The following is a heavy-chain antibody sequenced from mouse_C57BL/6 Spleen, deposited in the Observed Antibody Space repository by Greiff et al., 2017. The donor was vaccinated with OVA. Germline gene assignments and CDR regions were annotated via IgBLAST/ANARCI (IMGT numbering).Heavy chain of an antibody. CDR3: ARWDYYGSSYGY. D-gene: IGHD1-1*01. CDR1: GYTFTSYW. V-gene: IGHV1-64*01. J-gene: IGHJ2*01. CDR2: IHPNSGST. Sequence: QVQLKQPGAELVKPGASVKLSCKASGYTFTSYWMHWVKQRPGQGLEWIGMIHPNSGSTNYNEKFKSKATLTVDKSSSTAYMQLSSLTSEDSAVYYCARWDYYGSSYGYWGQGTTLTVSS.